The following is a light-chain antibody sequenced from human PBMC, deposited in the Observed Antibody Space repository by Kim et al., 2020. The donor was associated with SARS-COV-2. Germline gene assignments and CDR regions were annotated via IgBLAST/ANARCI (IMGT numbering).Light chain of an antibody. CDR1: SMGSRS. CDR3: QVWDSSSDHRVV. J-gene: IGLJ2*01. Sequence: EEAARVPGGEKSMGSRSVHWYQQESGQAPVLVIYYDSDRPSGIPERFSGSNSGNTATLTISRVEAGDEADYYCQVWDSSSDHRVVFGGGTQLTVL. V-gene: IGLV3-21*04. CDR2: YDS.